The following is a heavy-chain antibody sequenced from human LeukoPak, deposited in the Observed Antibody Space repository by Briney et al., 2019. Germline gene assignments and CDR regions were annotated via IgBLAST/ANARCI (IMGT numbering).Heavy chain of an antibody. J-gene: IGHJ6*02. CDR2: ISSSARYM. Sequence: GGSLRLSCAASGFTLSTYSMNWVPQAAGKGLEWVSSISSSARYMYYADSVKGRFTISRDNAKNSLYLQMNSLRAEDTAVYYCARGGVGLVIIPGWEYDYYGLDVWGQGTTVTVSS. V-gene: IGHV3-21*01. D-gene: IGHD3/OR15-3a*01. CDR3: ARGGVGLVIIPGWEYDYYGLDV. CDR1: GFTLSTYS.